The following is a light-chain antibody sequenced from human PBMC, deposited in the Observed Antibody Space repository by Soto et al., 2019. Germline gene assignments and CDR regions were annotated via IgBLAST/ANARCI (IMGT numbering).Light chain of an antibody. V-gene: IGKV3-15*01. CDR2: ATS. J-gene: IGKJ2*01. CDR3: QQYNDWPPGNT. Sequence: EIVMTQFPATLSVSPGERATLSCRASQSFRSTLAWYQQKPGQAPRLLIYATSTRASGIPARFSGSGSGTEFTLTISSLQPEDSAVYYCQQYNDWPPGNTFGQGTKVEIK. CDR1: QSFRST.